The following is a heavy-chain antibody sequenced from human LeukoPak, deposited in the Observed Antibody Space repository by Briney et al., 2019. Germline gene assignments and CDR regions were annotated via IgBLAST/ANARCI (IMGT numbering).Heavy chain of an antibody. Sequence: SETLSLTCTVSGGSISSYYWSWIRQPAGKGLEWIGRIYTSGSTNHNPSLKSRVTMSVDTSKNQFSLKLSSVTAADTAVYYCARESRYDFWSGYAFDIWGQGTMVTVSS. CDR3: ARESRYDFWSGYAFDI. V-gene: IGHV4-4*07. CDR1: GGSISSYY. D-gene: IGHD3-3*01. CDR2: IYTSGST. J-gene: IGHJ3*02.